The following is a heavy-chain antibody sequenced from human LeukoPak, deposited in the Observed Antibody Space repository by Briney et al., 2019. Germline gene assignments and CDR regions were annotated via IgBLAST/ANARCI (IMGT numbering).Heavy chain of an antibody. CDR1: GFXFSSYE. Sequence: PGGSLRLSCAASGFXFSSYEINWVRQAPGKGLKWVSYISSSGSTIYYADSVKGRFTISRDNAKNSLYLQMNSLRAEDTAVYYCARVRRYCTNGVCYYWFDPWGQGTLVTVSS. V-gene: IGHV3-48*03. J-gene: IGHJ5*02. CDR3: ARVRRYCTNGVCYYWFDP. CDR2: ISSSGSTI. D-gene: IGHD2-8*01.